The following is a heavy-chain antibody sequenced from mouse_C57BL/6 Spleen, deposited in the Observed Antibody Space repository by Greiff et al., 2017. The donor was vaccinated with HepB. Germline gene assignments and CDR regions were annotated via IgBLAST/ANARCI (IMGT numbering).Heavy chain of an antibody. V-gene: IGHV5-17*01. CDR1: GFTFSDYG. CDR2: ISSGSSTI. CDR3: ARPTYYSNYVGFAY. Sequence: EVMLVESGGGLVKPGGSLKLSCAASGFTFSDYGMHWVRQAPEKGLEWVAYISSGSSTIYYADTVKGRFTISRDNAKNTLFLQMTSLRSEDTAMYYCARPTYYSNYVGFAYWGQGTLVTVSA. D-gene: IGHD2-5*01. J-gene: IGHJ3*01.